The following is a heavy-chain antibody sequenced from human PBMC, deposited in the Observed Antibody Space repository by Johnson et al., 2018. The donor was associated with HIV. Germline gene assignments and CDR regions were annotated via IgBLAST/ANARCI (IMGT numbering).Heavy chain of an antibody. CDR3: AKTAAADAFDI. J-gene: IGHJ3*02. D-gene: IGHD2-2*01. CDR1: GFTFSNAW. CDR2: INQDGSEK. Sequence: MLLVESGGGLVKPGGSLRLSCAASGFTFSNAWMSWVRQAPGKGLEWVANINQDGSEKYFVDSVKGRFTISRDNSKNTLYLQMNSLRAEDTAVYYCAKTAAADAFDIWGQGTMVTVSS. V-gene: IGHV3-7*01.